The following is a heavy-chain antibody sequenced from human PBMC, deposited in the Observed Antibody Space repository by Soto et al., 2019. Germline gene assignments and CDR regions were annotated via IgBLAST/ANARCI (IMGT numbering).Heavy chain of an antibody. CDR3: ARAPHPRVSTYYYYYGMDV. D-gene: IGHD3-22*01. CDR1: GGTFSSYA. Sequence: QVQLVQSGAEVKKPGSSVKVSCKASGGTFSSYAISWVRQAPGQGLEWMGGIIPIFGSANYAKKFQGRVTITAGKSTSTAYMKLSSLRSEATDVYYCARAPHPRVSTYYYYYGMDVWGQGTTVTVSS. J-gene: IGHJ6*02. CDR2: IIPIFGSA. V-gene: IGHV1-69*14.